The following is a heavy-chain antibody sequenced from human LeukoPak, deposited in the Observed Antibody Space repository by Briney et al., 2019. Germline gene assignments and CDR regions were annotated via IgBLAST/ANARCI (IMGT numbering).Heavy chain of an antibody. J-gene: IGHJ3*02. CDR1: GFTFSSYD. CDR3: ARVGVGYGDAFDI. Sequence: GGSLRLSCAASGFTFSSYDMHWVRQAPGKGLEWVSAIGTAGDTYYPGSVKGRFTISRENAKNSLYLQMNSLRAGDTAVYYCARVGVGYGDAFDIWGQGTMVTVSS. CDR2: IGTAGDT. D-gene: IGHD5-12*01. V-gene: IGHV3-13*01.